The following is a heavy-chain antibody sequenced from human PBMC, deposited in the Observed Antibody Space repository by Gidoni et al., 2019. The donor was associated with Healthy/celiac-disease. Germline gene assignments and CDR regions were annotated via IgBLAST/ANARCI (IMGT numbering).Heavy chain of an antibody. CDR2: ISWNSGSI. D-gene: IGHD3-9*01. CDR3: AKDINRYFDEGWFDP. CDR1: GFTFDDYA. Sequence: EVQLVESGGGLVQPGRSLRLSCAASGFTFDDYAMHWVRQAPGKGLEWVSGISWNSGSIGYADSVKGRFTISRDNAKNSRYLQMNSLRAEDTALYYCAKDINRYFDEGWFDPWGQGTLVTVSS. V-gene: IGHV3-9*01. J-gene: IGHJ5*02.